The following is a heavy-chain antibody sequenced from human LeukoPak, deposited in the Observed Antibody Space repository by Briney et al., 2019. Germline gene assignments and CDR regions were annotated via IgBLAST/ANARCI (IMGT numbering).Heavy chain of an antibody. CDR3: ARIDYYDSSGYYD. V-gene: IGHV1-2*06. Sequence: ASVKVSCKASGYTFTGYYMHWVRQAPGQGLEWMGRINPNSGGTNYAQKFQGRVTMTRDTSISTAYMELSRRRSDDTAVYYCARIDYYDSSGYYDWGQGTLVTVSS. J-gene: IGHJ4*02. CDR1: GYTFTGYY. D-gene: IGHD3-22*01. CDR2: INPNSGGT.